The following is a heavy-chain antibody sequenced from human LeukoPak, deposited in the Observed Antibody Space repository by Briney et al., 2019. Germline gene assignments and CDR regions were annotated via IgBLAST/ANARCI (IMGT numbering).Heavy chain of an antibody. D-gene: IGHD2-2*01. CDR1: GFTFSSYA. CDR3: ARVLVVPAGGCDY. Sequence: GRSLRLSCAASGFTFSSYAMHWVRQAPGKGLEWVAVISYDGSNKYYADSVKGRFTISRDNSKNTLYLQMNSLRAEDTAVYYCARVLVVPAGGCDYWGQGTVVTVSS. V-gene: IGHV3-30-3*01. CDR2: ISYDGSNK. J-gene: IGHJ4*02.